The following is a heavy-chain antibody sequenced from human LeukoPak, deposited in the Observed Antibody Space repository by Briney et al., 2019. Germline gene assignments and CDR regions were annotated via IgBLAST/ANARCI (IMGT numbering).Heavy chain of an antibody. CDR3: ARDQRRYSSGWRSSSDRRELLN. V-gene: IGHV3-33*01. D-gene: IGHD6-19*01. CDR2: IRYDGSNK. Sequence: PGRSLRLSCAASGFTFSSYGMHWVRQAPGKGLEWVAVIRYDGSNKYYADSVKGRFTISRDNSKNTLYLQMNSLRAEDTAVYYCARDQRRYSSGWRSSSDRRELLNWGQGTLVTVSS. CDR1: GFTFSSYG. J-gene: IGHJ4*02.